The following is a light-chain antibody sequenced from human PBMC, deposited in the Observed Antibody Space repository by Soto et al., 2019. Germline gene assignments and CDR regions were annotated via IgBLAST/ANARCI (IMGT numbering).Light chain of an antibody. J-gene: IGLJ3*02. CDR3: CSYAGSRTFV. CDR1: SRDVGGYNY. CDR2: EGS. V-gene: IGLV2-23*01. Sequence: QSVLTQPASVSGSPGQSITISCTGTSRDVGGYNYVSWYQQHPGKAPKLIIYEGSKRPSGISHRFSGSKSDNTASLTISGLRAEDEAHYHCCSYAGSRTFVFGGGTKLTVL.